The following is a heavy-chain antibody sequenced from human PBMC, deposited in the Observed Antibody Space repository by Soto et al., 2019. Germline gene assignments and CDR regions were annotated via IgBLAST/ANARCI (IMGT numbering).Heavy chain of an antibody. D-gene: IGHD4-17*01. CDR1: GFTFSSYS. CDR2: ISSSSSTI. J-gene: IGHJ4*02. V-gene: IGHV3-48*01. Sequence: GGSLRLSCAASGFTFSSYSTNWVRQAPGKGLEWVSYISSSSSTIYYADSVKGRFTISRDNAKNSLYLQMNSLRAEDTAVYYCARDPYGDYVGFDYWGQGTLVTVSS. CDR3: ARDPYGDYVGFDY.